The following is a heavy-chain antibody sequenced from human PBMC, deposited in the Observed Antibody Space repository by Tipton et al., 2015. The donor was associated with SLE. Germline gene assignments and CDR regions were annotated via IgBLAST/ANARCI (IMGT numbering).Heavy chain of an antibody. CDR3: ARARMVRGGHWFDP. V-gene: IGHV3-48*03. CDR2: ISSSGSSI. J-gene: IGHJ5*02. D-gene: IGHD3-10*01. CDR1: GFTFSSYE. Sequence: SLRLSCAASGFTFSSYEMNWVRQAPGKGLEWVSYISSSGSSIYYADSVKGRFTISRDNAKNSLYLQMNSLRAEDTAVYYCARARMVRGGHWFDPWGQGTLVTVSS.